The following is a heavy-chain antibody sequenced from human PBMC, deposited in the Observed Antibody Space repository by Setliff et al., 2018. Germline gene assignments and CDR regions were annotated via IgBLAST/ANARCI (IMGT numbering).Heavy chain of an antibody. V-gene: IGHV1-18*01. Sequence: ASVKVSCKTSGYTFNSYGYSWVRQAPGQGLEWMGWISAYDGNTKSVQKFQGRVAMTTDTSTSTAFMELRSLRPDDTAFYYCGRVDAELILGNYIDYWGQGTLVTAPQ. CDR3: GRVDAELILGNYIDY. CDR1: GYTFNSYG. D-gene: IGHD2-15*01. J-gene: IGHJ4*02. CDR2: ISAYDGNT.